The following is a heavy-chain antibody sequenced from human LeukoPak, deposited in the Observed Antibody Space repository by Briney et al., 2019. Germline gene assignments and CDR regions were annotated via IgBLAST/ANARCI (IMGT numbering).Heavy chain of an antibody. CDR3: AKFYDISTGYFDC. Sequence: GGSLTLSCAVSGFTFSSYAMSWVRQSPGKGLEGVSAISGGGGSTYYADSVEGRFTISRDNSKNTLYLQMNSLRAEDTAVYYCAKFYDISTGYFDCRGQGTLVTVSS. CDR1: GFTFSSYA. CDR2: ISGGGGST. D-gene: IGHD3-9*01. J-gene: IGHJ4*02. V-gene: IGHV3-23*01.